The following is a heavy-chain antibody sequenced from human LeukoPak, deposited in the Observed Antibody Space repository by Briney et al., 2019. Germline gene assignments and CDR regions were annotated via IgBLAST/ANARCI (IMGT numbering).Heavy chain of an antibody. CDR2: INPSGGRT. J-gene: IGHJ4*02. Sequence: VSVKVSRKSSGYTFTSYYIQGVRDARGQGLEWMGIINPSGGRTSYAQMFQSRVTMTRDVSMKLVCMERNSLRVEDTAVFYCATEGSSNSFDNWGQGTLVTVSS. D-gene: IGHD6-6*01. V-gene: IGHV1-46*01. CDR3: ATEGSSNSFDN. CDR1: GYTFTSYY.